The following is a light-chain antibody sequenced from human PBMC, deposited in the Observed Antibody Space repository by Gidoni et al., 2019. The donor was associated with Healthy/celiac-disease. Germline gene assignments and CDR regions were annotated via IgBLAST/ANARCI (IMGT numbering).Light chain of an antibody. V-gene: IGKV1-39*01. CDR3: QQSYSTPYT. CDR2: SAS. CDR1: QSISSY. Sequence: DIQMTQSPSSLSASVGDRVTITCRASQSISSYLNWYQQKPGKAPKLLIYSASIWQSGVPSRFSGSRSGTDFTITISSLQPEDVATYYCQQSYSTPYTFGQGTKLEIK. J-gene: IGKJ2*01.